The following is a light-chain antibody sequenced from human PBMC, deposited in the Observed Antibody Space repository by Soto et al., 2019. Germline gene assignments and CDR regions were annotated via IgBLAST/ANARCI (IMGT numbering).Light chain of an antibody. CDR1: ISDVGAYKY. J-gene: IGLJ1*01. Sequence: QASLTQPAWVSGSPGQSVTISCTGTISDVGAYKYVSWYQQHPGKAPKLMIYEVSNRPSGVSNRFSGSKYGNTASLTISGLQAEDEADYYCNSYAGDIIRFVFGTGTKVTVL. CDR3: NSYAGDIIRFV. V-gene: IGLV2-14*01. CDR2: EVS.